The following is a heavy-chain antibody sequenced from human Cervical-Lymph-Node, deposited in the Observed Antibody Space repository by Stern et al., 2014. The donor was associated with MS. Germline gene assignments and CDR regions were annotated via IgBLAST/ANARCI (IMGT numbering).Heavy chain of an antibody. CDR2: ISWNSDTI. Sequence: EVQLVESGGGLVRPGRSLSLSCAASGFDFDGYAMHWVPQAPGKGLQWGSGISWNSDTIGYAAAVKGRFTISRDNAKNSLYLQMNSLRPEDTAFYYCARDVGRTWYTWFNPWGQGTLVTVSS. D-gene: IGHD1-14*01. CDR1: GFDFDGYA. CDR3: ARDVGRTWYTWFNP. J-gene: IGHJ5*02. V-gene: IGHV3-9*01.